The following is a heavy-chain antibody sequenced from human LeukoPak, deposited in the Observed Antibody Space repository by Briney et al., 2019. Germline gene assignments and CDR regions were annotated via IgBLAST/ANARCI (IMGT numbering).Heavy chain of an antibody. CDR3: ARHSSSWTPLFDY. J-gene: IGHJ4*02. Sequence: KPSETLSLTCTVSGGSISSYYWSWIRQPPGKGLEWIRYIYYSGSTNYNPSLKSRVTISVDTSKNQFSLKLSSVTAADTAVYYCARHSSSWTPLFDYWGQGTLVTVSS. D-gene: IGHD6-13*01. CDR1: GGSISSYY. CDR2: IYYSGST. V-gene: IGHV4-59*08.